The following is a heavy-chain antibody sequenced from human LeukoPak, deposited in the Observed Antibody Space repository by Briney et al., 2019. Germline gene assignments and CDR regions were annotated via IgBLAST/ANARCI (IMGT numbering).Heavy chain of an antibody. V-gene: IGHV3-30*02. J-gene: IGHJ4*02. Sequence: PGGSLRLSCAASGFTFSSYGMHWVRQAPGKGLEWVAFIRYDGSNKYYADSVKGRFTISRDNSKNTLYLQMNSLRAEDTAVYYCAKDSELGINWNPFDYWGQGTLVTVSS. D-gene: IGHD1-20*01. CDR1: GFTFSSYG. CDR2: IRYDGSNK. CDR3: AKDSELGINWNPFDY.